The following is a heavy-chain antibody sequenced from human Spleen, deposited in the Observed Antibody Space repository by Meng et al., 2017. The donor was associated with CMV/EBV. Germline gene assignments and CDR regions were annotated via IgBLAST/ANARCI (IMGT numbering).Heavy chain of an antibody. CDR3: ATIAARPT. V-gene: IGHV3-74*01. Sequence: GESLKISCAVSGFNFGNFWMHWVRQAPGKGLVWVSRINYDGSTTSYADSVQGRFTISRDNAMNTLYLQMNSLRAEDTAVYYCATIAARPTWGQGTLVTVSS. CDR2: INYDGSTT. J-gene: IGHJ5*02. CDR1: GFNFGNFW. D-gene: IGHD6-6*01.